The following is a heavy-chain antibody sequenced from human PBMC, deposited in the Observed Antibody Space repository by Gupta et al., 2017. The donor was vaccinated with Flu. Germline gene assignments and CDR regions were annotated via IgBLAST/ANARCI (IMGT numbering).Heavy chain of an antibody. V-gene: IGHV3-33*01. CDR2: IFYDGSNE. CDR1: GLDFRSHG. Sequence: QVSLVESGGGVVKRGRSRRLSCVASGLDFRSHGMQWDRRAPGKGLDWVAVIFYDGSNEHYADSVKGRFTISRDNSKNTLYLQMDSLKAEDTAIYYCVRDGVGHTTFKGYSDYWGQGTLVIVSS. D-gene: IGHD3-3*01. CDR3: VRDGVGHTTFKGYSDY. J-gene: IGHJ4*02.